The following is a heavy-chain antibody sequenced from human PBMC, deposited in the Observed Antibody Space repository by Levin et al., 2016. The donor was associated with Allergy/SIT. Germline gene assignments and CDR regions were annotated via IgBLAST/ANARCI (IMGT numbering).Heavy chain of an antibody. V-gene: IGHV4-34*01. D-gene: IGHD1-26*01. CDR3: ARRVRVGAFDI. CDR2: INHSGST. J-gene: IGHJ3*02. CDR1: GGSFSGYY. Sequence: SETLSLTCAVYGGSFSGYYWSWIRQPPGKGLEWIGEINHSGSTNYNPSLKSRVTISVDTSKNQFSLKLSSVTAADTAVYYCARRVRVGAFDIWGQGTMVTVSS.